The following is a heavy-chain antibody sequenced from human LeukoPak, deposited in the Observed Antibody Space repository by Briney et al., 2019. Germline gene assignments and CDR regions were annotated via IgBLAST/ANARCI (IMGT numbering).Heavy chain of an antibody. Sequence: GGSLRLSCAASGFTFSSYSMNWVRQAPGKGLEWVSYISSSSSTIYYADSVKGQFTISRDNAKNSLYLQMNSLRAEDTAVYYCARDVGDYYDSSGYFGIDYWGQGTLVTVSS. D-gene: IGHD3-22*01. CDR3: ARDVGDYYDSSGYFGIDY. CDR1: GFTFSSYS. CDR2: ISSSSSTI. J-gene: IGHJ4*02. V-gene: IGHV3-48*04.